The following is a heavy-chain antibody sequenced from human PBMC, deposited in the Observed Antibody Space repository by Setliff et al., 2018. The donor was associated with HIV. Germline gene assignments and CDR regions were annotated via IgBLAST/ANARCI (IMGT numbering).Heavy chain of an antibody. CDR3: ARDVMEWFGSYFDR. CDR1: GGSILSGGYY. J-gene: IGHJ4*02. Sequence: SETLSLTCSVSGGSILSGGYYWSWIRQHPGRGLEWIGYIYYSGGTTYNPSLKSRATISLDSSMNQFSLRLTSVTAADTAAYFCARDVMEWFGSYFDRWGQGTLVTVSS. D-gene: IGHD3-3*01. V-gene: IGHV4-31*03. CDR2: IYYSGGT.